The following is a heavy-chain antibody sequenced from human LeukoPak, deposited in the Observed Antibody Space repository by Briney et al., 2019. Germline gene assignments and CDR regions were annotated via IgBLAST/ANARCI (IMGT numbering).Heavy chain of an antibody. Sequence: GGSLRLSCAASGFTFNAFGMNWVRQAPGKGLEWVSYIGTTSGAIYYADSVKGRFTISRDSAKNSLYLQMNSLRAEDTAVYYCAREAGYCSSTRCYDSYYYYDMDVWGQGTMVTVSS. CDR2: IGTTSGAI. CDR1: GFTFNAFG. V-gene: IGHV3-48*01. D-gene: IGHD2-2*01. CDR3: AREAGYCSSTRCYDSYYYYDMDV. J-gene: IGHJ6*02.